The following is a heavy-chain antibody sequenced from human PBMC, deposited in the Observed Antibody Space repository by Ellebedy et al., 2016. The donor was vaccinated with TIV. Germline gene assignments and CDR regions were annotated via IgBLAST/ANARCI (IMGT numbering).Heavy chain of an antibody. J-gene: IGHJ6*02. Sequence: GESLKISXAASGFTFSSYAMSWVRQAPGKGLEWVSAISGSGGSTYYADSVKGRFTISRDNSKNTLYLQMNSLRAEDTAVYYCARVDYGMDVWGQGTTVTVSS. CDR3: ARVDYGMDV. CDR1: GFTFSSYA. D-gene: IGHD2-2*03. V-gene: IGHV3-23*01. CDR2: ISGSGGST.